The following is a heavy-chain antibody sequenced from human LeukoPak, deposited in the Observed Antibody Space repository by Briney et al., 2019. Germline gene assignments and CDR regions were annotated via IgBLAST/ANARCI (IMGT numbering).Heavy chain of an antibody. CDR2: ISYDGSNK. D-gene: IGHD5-18*01. CDR1: GFTFSSYA. V-gene: IGHV3-30-3*01. Sequence: GGSLRLSCAASGFTFSSYAMHWVRQAHGEGLERVAVISYDGSNKYYADSVKGRFTISRDNSKNTLYLQMNSLRAEDTAVYYCAREEGRDTAMVFGCWGQGTLVTVSS. J-gene: IGHJ4*02. CDR3: AREEGRDTAMVFGC.